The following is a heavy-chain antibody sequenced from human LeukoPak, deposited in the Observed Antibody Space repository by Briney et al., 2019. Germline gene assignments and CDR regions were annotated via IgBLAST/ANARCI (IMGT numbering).Heavy chain of an antibody. Sequence: GGSLRLSCAASAFTFSSYGMSWVRQAPGKGLEWVSAISGDGRDIFYADSVKGRFTISRDNAKNSLYLQMNSLRAEDTAVYYCARDSTMAANYWGQGTLVTVSS. V-gene: IGHV3-21*01. J-gene: IGHJ4*02. CDR1: AFTFSSYG. CDR3: ARDSTMAANY. D-gene: IGHD3-10*01. CDR2: ISGDGRDI.